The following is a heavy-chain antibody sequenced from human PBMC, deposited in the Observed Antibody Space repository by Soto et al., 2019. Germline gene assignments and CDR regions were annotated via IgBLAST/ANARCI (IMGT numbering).Heavy chain of an antibody. CDR3: ARGKGASWPDYGDYEYYFDY. D-gene: IGHD4-17*01. Sequence: QVQLQESGPGLVKPSQTLSLTCTVSGGSISSGGYYWSWIRQHPGKGLEWIGYIYYSGSTYYNPSLKSRVTISVDTSKNQFSLKLSSVTAADTAVYYCARGKGASWPDYGDYEYYFDYWGQGTLVTVSS. V-gene: IGHV4-31*03. CDR1: GGSISSGGYY. CDR2: IYYSGST. J-gene: IGHJ4*02.